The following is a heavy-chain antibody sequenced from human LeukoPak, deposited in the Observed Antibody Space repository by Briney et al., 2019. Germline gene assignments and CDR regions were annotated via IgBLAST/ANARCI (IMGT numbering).Heavy chain of an antibody. D-gene: IGHD1-26*01. CDR3: ARDISGSYHYFDY. J-gene: IGHJ4*02. Sequence: GIIPIFGTANYAQKFQGRVTITTDESTSTAYMELSSLRSEDTAVYYCARDISGSYHYFDYWGQGTLVTVSS. CDR2: IIPIFGTA. V-gene: IGHV1-69*05.